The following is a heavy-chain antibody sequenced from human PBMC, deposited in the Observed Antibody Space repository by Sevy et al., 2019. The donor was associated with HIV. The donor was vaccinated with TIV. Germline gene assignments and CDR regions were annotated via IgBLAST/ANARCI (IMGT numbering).Heavy chain of an antibody. CDR1: GFIFSTDW. Sequence: GGSLRLSCVASGFIFSTDWMHWVRQAPGKGLVWVSRIDTDGSDTSYEDSVKGRFTISRDNAKNTLYLQMNSLRAEDTAVYYCVRDRPGPKHYMDVWGKGTTVTVSS. J-gene: IGHJ6*03. CDR3: VRDRPGPKHYMDV. CDR2: IDTDGSDT. V-gene: IGHV3-74*01.